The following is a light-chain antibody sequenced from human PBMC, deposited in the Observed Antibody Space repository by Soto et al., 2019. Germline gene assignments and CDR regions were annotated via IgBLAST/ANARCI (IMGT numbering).Light chain of an antibody. V-gene: IGKV2-30*01. Sequence: DVVMTQSPLSLPVTLGQPASISCRSSQGLVYSNGNIYLNWFHQRPGQSPRRLIYKVSDRDSGVPDRFSGSGSGTDFTLKISRVEAEDVGVYYCMQGKHWNFTSGGGTKVDIK. CDR2: KVS. CDR1: QGLVYSNGNIY. J-gene: IGKJ4*01. CDR3: MQGKHWNFT.